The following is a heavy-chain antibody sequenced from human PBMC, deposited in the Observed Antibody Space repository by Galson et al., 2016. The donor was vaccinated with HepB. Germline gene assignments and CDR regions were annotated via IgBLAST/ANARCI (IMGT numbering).Heavy chain of an antibody. D-gene: IGHD2-15*01. CDR2: IFYSGST. CDR3: ARVGRDGPTPYYFDY. CDR1: GASIISYY. J-gene: IGHJ4*02. Sequence: ETLSLTCSVSGASIISYYWSWIRQPPGKGLEWLGYIFYSGSTNYNPSLKSRLTMSADTSRNQFSLKLTSVIAADTAMYYCARVGRDGPTPYYFDYWGQGILVAVSS. V-gene: IGHV4-59*01.